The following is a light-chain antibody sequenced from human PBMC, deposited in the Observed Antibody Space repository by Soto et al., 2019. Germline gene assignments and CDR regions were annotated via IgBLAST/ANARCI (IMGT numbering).Light chain of an antibody. Sequence: EIVLTQSPGTLSLSPGERATISCRASQSISSSNLAWYQQKPGRAPRLLLYGASNRAAGIPDRFSGSGSGTDFTLTISRLEAEDFVMYCCHQYGRTPDWDRWTFGQGTKVEVK. V-gene: IGKV3-20*01. CDR1: QSISSSN. CDR3: HQYGRTPDWDRWT. CDR2: GAS. J-gene: IGKJ1*01.